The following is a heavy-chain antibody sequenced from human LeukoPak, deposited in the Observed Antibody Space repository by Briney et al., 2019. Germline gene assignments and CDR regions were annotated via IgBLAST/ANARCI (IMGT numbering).Heavy chain of an antibody. J-gene: IGHJ4*02. V-gene: IGHV4-30-4*08. Sequence: PSQTLSLTCTVSGGSISSGDYYWRWIRQPPGKGLEWIGYIYYSGSTYYNPSLKSRVTISVDTSKNQFSLKLSSVTAADTAVYYCARDPAPGRYYFDYWGQGTLVTVSS. CDR1: GGSISSGDYY. CDR2: IYYSGST. D-gene: IGHD1-26*01. CDR3: ARDPAPGRYYFDY.